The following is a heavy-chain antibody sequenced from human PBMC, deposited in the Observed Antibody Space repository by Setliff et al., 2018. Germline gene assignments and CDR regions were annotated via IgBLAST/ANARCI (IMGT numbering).Heavy chain of an antibody. Sequence: SVKVSCKTSGGTFSSNAISWVRQAPGQGLEWMGGIIPMFGTTNYAQRFRGRVTITADESTNTAYMELRSLTSDDTAIYYCVRDRHSFVVPPEEAWFDPWGQGTLVTVSS. CDR1: GGTFSSNA. D-gene: IGHD2-2*01. J-gene: IGHJ5*02. CDR2: IIPMFGTT. V-gene: IGHV1-69*13. CDR3: VRDRHSFVVPPEEAWFDP.